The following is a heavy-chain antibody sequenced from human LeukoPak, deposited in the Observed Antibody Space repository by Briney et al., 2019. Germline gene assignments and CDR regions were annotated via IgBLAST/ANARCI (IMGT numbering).Heavy chain of an antibody. CDR2: ISSSGSTI. J-gene: IGHJ4*02. V-gene: IGHV3-11*01. D-gene: IGHD5-24*01. Sequence: TPGGSLRLSCAASGFTFSDYYMSWVRQAPGKGLEGGSYISSSGSTIYYADSVKGRFTISRDNAKNSLYLQMNSLRAEDTAVYYCARRQARDGYNPYYFDYWGQGTLVTVSS. CDR3: ARRQARDGYNPYYFDY. CDR1: GFTFSDYY.